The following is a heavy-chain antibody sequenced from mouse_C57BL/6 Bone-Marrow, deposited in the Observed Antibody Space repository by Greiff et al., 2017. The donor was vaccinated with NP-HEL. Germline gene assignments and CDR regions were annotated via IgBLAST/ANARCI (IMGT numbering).Heavy chain of an antibody. D-gene: IGHD6-1*01. J-gene: IGHJ3*01. CDR3: ARDDGSSFAY. V-gene: IGHV7-1*01. Sequence: EVMLVESGGGLVQSGRSLRLSCATSGFTFSDFYMEWVRQAPGKGLEWIAASRNKANDYTTEYSASVKGRFIVSRDTSQSILYLQMNALRAEDTAIYYCARDDGSSFAYWGQGTLVTVSA. CDR1: GFTFSDFY. CDR2: SRNKANDYTT.